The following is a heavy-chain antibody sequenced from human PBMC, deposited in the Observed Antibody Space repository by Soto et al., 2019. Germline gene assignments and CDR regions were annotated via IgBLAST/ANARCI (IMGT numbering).Heavy chain of an antibody. D-gene: IGHD3-10*01. V-gene: IGHV6-1*01. CDR1: GDSVSSNSAA. CDR2: TYYRSKWYN. CDR3: ARDREYYGSASYWGRKDYYYGMDV. J-gene: IGHJ6*02. Sequence: SQALSLTCAISGDSVSSNSAAWNWIRQSPSRGLEWLGRTYYRSKWYNDYAVSVKSRITINPDTSKNQFSLQLNSVTPEDTAVYYCARDREYYGSASYWGRKDYYYGMDVWGQGTTVTVSS.